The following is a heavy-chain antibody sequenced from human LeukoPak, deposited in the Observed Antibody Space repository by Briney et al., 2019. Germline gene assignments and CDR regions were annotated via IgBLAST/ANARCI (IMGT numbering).Heavy chain of an antibody. CDR3: ARARAYYDILTGYYGYYYYYMDV. J-gene: IGHJ6*03. CDR1: GGSISSGDHY. V-gene: IGHV4-30-4*02. Sequence: PSETLSLTCTVSGGSISSGDHYWSWVRQPPGKGLEWIGYIYYNGGTYYSPSLKSRVTISADTSKNQFSLKLSSVTAADTAVYYCARARAYYDILTGYYGYYYYYMDVWGKGTTVTVSS. D-gene: IGHD3-9*01. CDR2: IYYNGGT.